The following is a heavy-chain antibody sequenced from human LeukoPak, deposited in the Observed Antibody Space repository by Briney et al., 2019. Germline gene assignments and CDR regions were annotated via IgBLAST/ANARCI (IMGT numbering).Heavy chain of an antibody. CDR1: GYSFTSYW. V-gene: IGHV5-51*01. D-gene: IGHD6-13*01. CDR3: ARQNGYSSSWYSFDY. J-gene: IGHJ4*02. CDR2: IYPGDSDA. Sequence: GESLKISCKGSGYSFTSYWIGWVRQMPGKGLEWMGIIYPGDSDARYSPSFQGQVTISADKSISTAYLQWSSLKASDTAMYYCARQNGYSSSWYSFDYWGQGTLVTVSS.